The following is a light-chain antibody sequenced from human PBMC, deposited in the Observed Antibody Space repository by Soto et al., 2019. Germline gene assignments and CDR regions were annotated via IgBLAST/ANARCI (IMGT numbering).Light chain of an antibody. V-gene: IGLV2-14*01. CDR1: SSDIGAFNY. Sequence: QSALTQPASVSGSPGPSITISCTGSSSDIGAFNYVAWYQQHPGKAPKLIIHGVTNRPSGVSSRFSGSKSDYTASLTISGLQAEDEADYYCSSYTTAFFYVFGTGTKVTVL. CDR2: GVT. CDR3: SSYTTAFFYV. J-gene: IGLJ1*01.